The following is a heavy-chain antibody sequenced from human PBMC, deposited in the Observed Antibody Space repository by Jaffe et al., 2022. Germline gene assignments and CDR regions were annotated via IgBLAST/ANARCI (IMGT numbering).Heavy chain of an antibody. CDR1: GLTFRNAW. Sequence: EQLVESGGGLVKPGGSLRLSCVTSGLTFRNAWMTWVRQASGKGLEWVARIKTKTDGGTTDYAAPVKGRFLISRDDSKDTLFLQMNSLKTEDTAVYYCATDWALAGPTSWGQGTLVTVSS. V-gene: IGHV3-15*01. CDR2: IKTKTDGGTT. CDR3: ATDWALAGPTS. J-gene: IGHJ4*02. D-gene: IGHD6-19*01.